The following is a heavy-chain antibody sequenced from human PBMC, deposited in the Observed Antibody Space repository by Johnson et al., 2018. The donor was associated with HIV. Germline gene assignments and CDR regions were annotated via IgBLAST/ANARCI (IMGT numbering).Heavy chain of an antibody. J-gene: IGHJ3*02. CDR3: ARGAGEAYGGKSAFDI. V-gene: IGHV3-66*01. D-gene: IGHD4-23*01. Sequence: VQLVESGGGLVQPGGSLRLSCAASGFNFSNYAMSWVRQAPGKGLEWVSLIYRGGSTYYADSVKGRFTISRDNSKNTLYLQMDGLRPEDTAVYYCARGAGEAYGGKSAFDIWGQGTMVTVSS. CDR2: IYRGGST. CDR1: GFNFSNYA.